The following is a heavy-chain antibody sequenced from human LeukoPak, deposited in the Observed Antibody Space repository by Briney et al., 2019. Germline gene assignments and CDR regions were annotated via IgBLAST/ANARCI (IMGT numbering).Heavy chain of an antibody. CDR3: ARDEAGGYSYGYLGYYYYMDV. D-gene: IGHD5-18*01. J-gene: IGHJ6*03. CDR1: GFTFSSYT. CDR2: ISSSSSYI. V-gene: IGHV3-21*01. Sequence: GGSLRLSCAVSGFTFSSYTMNWVRQAPGKGLEWVSSISSSSSYIHYADSVKGRFTISRDNAKNSLYLQMNSLRAEDTAVYYCARDEAGGYSYGYLGYYYYMDVWGKGTTVTVSS.